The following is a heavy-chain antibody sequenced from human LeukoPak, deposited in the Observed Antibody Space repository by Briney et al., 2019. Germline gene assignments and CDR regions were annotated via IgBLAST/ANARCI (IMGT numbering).Heavy chain of an antibody. CDR1: GFTFSSYA. D-gene: IGHD4/OR15-4a*01. Sequence: GGSLRLSCAASGFTFSSYAMSWVRQAPGKGLEWVSAISGSGGSTYYADSVKGRFTISRDNSKNTLYLQMNSLKTEDTAVYYCTTDTHYGAFDYWGQGTLVTVSS. V-gene: IGHV3-23*01. CDR3: TTDTHYGAFDY. CDR2: ISGSGGST. J-gene: IGHJ4*02.